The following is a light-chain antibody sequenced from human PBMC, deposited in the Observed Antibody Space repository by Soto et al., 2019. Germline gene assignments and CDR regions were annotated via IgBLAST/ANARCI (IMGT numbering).Light chain of an antibody. Sequence: DIQMTQSPSSLSASFGDRVTLTCRARQSIDTYLNRYQQKPGTAPKLLMYAASTLHSGVPSRFSGSGSGTDFTLTISSLQREDFATYFCQQSHSTPYTFGQGTKLEI. J-gene: IGKJ2*01. CDR2: AAS. V-gene: IGKV1-39*01. CDR1: QSIDTY. CDR3: QQSHSTPYT.